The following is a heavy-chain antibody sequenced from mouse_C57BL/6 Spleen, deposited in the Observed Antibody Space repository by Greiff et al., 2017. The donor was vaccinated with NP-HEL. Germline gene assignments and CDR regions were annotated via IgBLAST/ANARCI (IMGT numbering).Heavy chain of an antibody. CDR2: INPSDSAT. CDR1: GYTFTDYW. CDR3: ARRDDGYSAGDY. Sequence: VQLQQPGAELVKPGSSVKLSCKASGYTFTDYWMHWVKQSPRQGLEWIGNINPSDSATNYNQKFKGKATLTVDKSSSTAYMQLSSLTSEDSAVYYCARRDDGYSAGDYWGQGTTLTVSS. V-gene: IGHV1-52*01. J-gene: IGHJ2*01. D-gene: IGHD2-3*01.